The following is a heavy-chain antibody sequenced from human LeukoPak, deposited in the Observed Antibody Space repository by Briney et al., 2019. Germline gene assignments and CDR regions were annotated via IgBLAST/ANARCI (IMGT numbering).Heavy chain of an antibody. V-gene: IGHV5-51*01. J-gene: IGHJ4*02. CDR3: TRRYYDSSGYYFDY. Sequence: GESLKISCKGSGYRFTDYWIGWVRQMPGKGLEWMAIIYPGDSDTRYGPSFQGQVTISADNSISTAYLQWSSLKASDTAMYYCTRRYYDSSGYYFDYWGQGTLVTVSS. CDR2: IYPGDSDT. D-gene: IGHD3-22*01. CDR1: GYRFTDYW.